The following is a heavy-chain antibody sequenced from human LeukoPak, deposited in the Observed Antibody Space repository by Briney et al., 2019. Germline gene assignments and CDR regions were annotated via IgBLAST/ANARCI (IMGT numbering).Heavy chain of an antibody. Sequence: PGGSLRLSCAASGFIFSSYWMHWVRQDPGKGLVWVSAISGSGGSTYYADSVKGRFTISRDNSKNTLYLQMNSLRAEDTAVYYCAKDEPIYSYGSNNWFDPWGQGTLVTVSS. V-gene: IGHV3-23*01. J-gene: IGHJ5*02. CDR2: ISGSGGST. CDR1: GFIFSSYW. D-gene: IGHD5-18*01. CDR3: AKDEPIYSYGSNNWFDP.